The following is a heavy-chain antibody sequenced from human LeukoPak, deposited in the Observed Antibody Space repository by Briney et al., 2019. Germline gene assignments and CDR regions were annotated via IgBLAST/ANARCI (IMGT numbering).Heavy chain of an antibody. J-gene: IGHJ4*02. Sequence: GESLKISCKASGYSFSTFWIGRVRQMPGKGLEWMGIIWPGESDARYSPSFQGQVTISADKSINTAYLQWSSLKASDTAMYYCARQINYAEDGLLFWGQGTLVTVSS. CDR2: IWPGESDA. V-gene: IGHV5-51*01. CDR1: GYSFSTFW. CDR3: ARQINYAEDGLLF. D-gene: IGHD2-2*01.